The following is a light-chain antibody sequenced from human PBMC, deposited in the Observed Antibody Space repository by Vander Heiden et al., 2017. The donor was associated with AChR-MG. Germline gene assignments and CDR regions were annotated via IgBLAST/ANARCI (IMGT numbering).Light chain of an antibody. CDR2: GAS. Sequence: EIVMTQSPATLSVSPGERATPSCRASQSVSSNLAWYQQKPGQAPKLLIYGASTRATGIPARFSGSGSGTEFTLTISNLQSEDFAVYYCQQYNNWPLTFGGGTKVELK. CDR3: QQYNNWPLT. CDR1: QSVSSN. J-gene: IGKJ4*01. V-gene: IGKV3-15*01.